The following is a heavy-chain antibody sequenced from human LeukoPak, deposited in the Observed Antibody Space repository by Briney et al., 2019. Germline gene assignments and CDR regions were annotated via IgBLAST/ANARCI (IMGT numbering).Heavy chain of an antibody. J-gene: IGHJ6*02. CDR3: TRDYYYDSSGYYLPYGMDV. CDR1: GFTFGDYA. D-gene: IGHD3-22*01. Sequence: GSLRLSCTASGFTFGDYATSWVRQAPGKGLEWVGFIRSKAYGGTTEYAASVKGRFTISRDDSKSIAYLQMNSLKTEDTAVYYCTRDYYYDSSGYYLPYGMDVWGQGTTVTVSS. CDR2: IRSKAYGGTT. V-gene: IGHV3-49*04.